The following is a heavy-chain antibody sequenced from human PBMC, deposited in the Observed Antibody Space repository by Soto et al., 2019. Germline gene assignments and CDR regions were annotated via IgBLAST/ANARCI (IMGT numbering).Heavy chain of an antibody. Sequence: GGSLRLSCAASGFTFSGYAMHWVRQAPGQGLEWVAFISYDGGNKFYADSVKGRFTISRDNSKNTLFLQMNSLRAEDTAVYYCARDLSSNWFDPWGQGNMVTVSS. CDR2: ISYDGGNK. V-gene: IGHV3-30-3*01. J-gene: IGHJ5*02. CDR1: GFTFSGYA. CDR3: ARDLSSNWFDP.